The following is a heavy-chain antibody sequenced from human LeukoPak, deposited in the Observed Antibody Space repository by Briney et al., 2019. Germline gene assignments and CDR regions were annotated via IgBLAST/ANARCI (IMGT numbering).Heavy chain of an antibody. V-gene: IGHV4-31*03. CDR3: ARGPPRVVAATAEAYYFDY. D-gene: IGHD2-15*01. Sequence: SQTLSLTCTVSGGSISSGGYYWSWIRQHPGKGLEWIGYIYYSGSTYYNPSLKSRVTISVDTSKNQFSLKLSSVTAVDTAVYYCARGPPRVVAATAEAYYFDYWGQGTLVTVSS. J-gene: IGHJ4*02. CDR1: GGSISSGGYY. CDR2: IYYSGST.